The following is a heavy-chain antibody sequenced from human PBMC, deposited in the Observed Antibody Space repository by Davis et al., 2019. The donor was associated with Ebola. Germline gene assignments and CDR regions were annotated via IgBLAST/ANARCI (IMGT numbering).Heavy chain of an antibody. CDR2: IYYSGST. J-gene: IGHJ6*04. CDR3: ARGWPSSETTDYYAVDA. Sequence: MPSETLSLTCTVSGGSISSGGYYWSWIRQHPGKGLEWIGYIYYSGSTYYNLSLKSRTTISVDASQNQLSLKVSTVTAADTAVYYCARGWPSSETTDYYAVDAWGTGTTVIVSS. V-gene: IGHV4-30-4*08. CDR1: GGSISSGGYY. D-gene: IGHD4-17*01.